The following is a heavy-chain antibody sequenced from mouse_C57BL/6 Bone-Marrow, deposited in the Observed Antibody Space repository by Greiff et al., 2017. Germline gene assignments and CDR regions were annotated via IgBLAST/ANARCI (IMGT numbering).Heavy chain of an antibody. J-gene: IGHJ1*03. CDR3: ARDYYGSDWYFDV. V-gene: IGHV1-81*01. CDR1: GYTFTSYG. Sequence: QVQLQQSGAELARPGASVKLSCKASGYTFTSYGISWVKQRTGQGLEWIGEIYPRSGNTYYNEKFKGQATLTADKSTSTAYMELRSLTSEDSAVYFWARDYYGSDWYFDVWGTGTTVTVSS. CDR2: IYPRSGNT. D-gene: IGHD1-1*01.